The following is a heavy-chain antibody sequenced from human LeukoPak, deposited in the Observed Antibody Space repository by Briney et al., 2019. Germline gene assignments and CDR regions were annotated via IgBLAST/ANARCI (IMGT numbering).Heavy chain of an antibody. CDR1: GFTVSSNS. D-gene: IGHD3-3*01. V-gene: IGHV3-30*04. CDR2: ISYDGSNK. Sequence: GGSLRLSCTVSGFTVSSNSMSWVRQAPGRGLEWVAVISYDGSNKYYADSVKGRFTISRDNSKNTLYLQMNSLRAEDTAVYYCAREPLNNYDFWSGYSRWNYMDVWGKGTTVTVSS. J-gene: IGHJ6*03. CDR3: AREPLNNYDFWSGYSRWNYMDV.